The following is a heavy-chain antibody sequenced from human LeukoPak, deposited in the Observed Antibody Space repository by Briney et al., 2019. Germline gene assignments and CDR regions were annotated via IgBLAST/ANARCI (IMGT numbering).Heavy chain of an antibody. CDR3: ARDPAAIETSYWWFDP. D-gene: IGHD2-2*01. CDR1: GGSISSGDYY. V-gene: IGHV4-30-4*01. CDR2: IYYSGST. Sequence: SETLSLTCTVSGGSISSGDYYWSWIRQPPGKGLEWIGYIYYSGSTYYNPSLKSRVTISVDTSKNQFSLKLSSVTAADTAVYYCARDPAAIETSYWWFDPWGQGTLVTVSS. J-gene: IGHJ5*02.